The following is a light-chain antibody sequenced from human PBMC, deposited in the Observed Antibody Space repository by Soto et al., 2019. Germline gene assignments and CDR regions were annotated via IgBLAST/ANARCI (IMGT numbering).Light chain of an antibody. CDR2: GDD. J-gene: IGLJ3*02. Sequence: QSVLTQPPSTSGTPGQRVAISCSGTSSNIGSHTVNWYQQLPGTAPKLLIYGDDQRPSGVPDRFSGSKSGNSASLAISGLQPEDEVDYYCASWDDRLNGPVFGGGTQLTVL. V-gene: IGLV1-44*01. CDR3: ASWDDRLNGPV. CDR1: SSNIGSHT.